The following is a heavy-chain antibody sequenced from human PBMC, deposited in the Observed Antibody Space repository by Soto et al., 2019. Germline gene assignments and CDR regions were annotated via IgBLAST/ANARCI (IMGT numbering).Heavy chain of an antibody. D-gene: IGHD1-26*01. CDR3: AKEGGLSGSYYISSSYYFDY. V-gene: IGHV3-30*18. CDR1: GFTFSSYG. J-gene: IGHJ4*02. Sequence: QVQLVESGGGVVQPGRSLRLSCAASGFTFSSYGMHWVRQAPGKGLEWVAIISYDGSNTYYADSVKGRFTISRDNSMNTLYLQMNSLRAEDTSVYYCAKEGGLSGSYYISSSYYFDYWGQGTLVTVSS. CDR2: ISYDGSNT.